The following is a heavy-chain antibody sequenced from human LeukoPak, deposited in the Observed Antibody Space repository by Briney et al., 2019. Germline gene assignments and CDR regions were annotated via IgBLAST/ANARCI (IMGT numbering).Heavy chain of an antibody. CDR1: GFTFSSYG. D-gene: IGHD6-13*01. J-gene: IGHJ4*02. CDR2: IRYDGSNK. Sequence: PGGSLRLSCAASGFTFSSYGMHWVRQAPGKGLEWVAFIRYDGSNKYYADSVKGRFTISRDNSKNTLYLQMNSLRAEDTAVYYCAKALWGIAAPFDYWGQGTLVTVSS. V-gene: IGHV3-30*02. CDR3: AKALWGIAAPFDY.